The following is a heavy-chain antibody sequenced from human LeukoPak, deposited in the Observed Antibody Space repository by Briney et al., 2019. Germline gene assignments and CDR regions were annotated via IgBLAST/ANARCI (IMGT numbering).Heavy chain of an antibody. J-gene: IGHJ6*03. CDR3: AKADGDFDGYYYYYMDV. CDR1: GFTFSSHA. V-gene: IGHV3-23*01. CDR2: ISGSGGST. Sequence: SGGSLRLSCAASGFTFSSHAMNWVRQAPGKGLEWVSAISGSGGSTYYADSVKGRFTISRDNSKNTLYLQMNSLRAEDTAVYYCAKADGDFDGYYYYYMDVWGKGTTVTVSS. D-gene: IGHD4-17*01.